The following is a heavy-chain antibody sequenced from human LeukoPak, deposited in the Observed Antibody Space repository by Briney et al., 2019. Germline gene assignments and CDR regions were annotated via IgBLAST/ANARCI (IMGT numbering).Heavy chain of an antibody. V-gene: IGHV1-46*01. CDR1: GYTYTSYY. J-gene: IGHJ3*02. CDR2: INPSGGST. CDR3: ARATRIAAAGYNDAFVI. Sequence: ASVKVSCKASGYTYTSYYMHWVRQAPGQGLEWMGIINPSGGSTSYAQKFQGRVTMTRDTSTSTVYMELSSLRSEDTAVYYCARATRIAAAGYNDAFVIWGQGTMVTVSS. D-gene: IGHD6-13*01.